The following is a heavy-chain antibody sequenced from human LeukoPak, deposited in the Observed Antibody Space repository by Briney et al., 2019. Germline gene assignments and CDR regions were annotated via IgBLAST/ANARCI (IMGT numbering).Heavy chain of an antibody. CDR3: ARHHSSGWTRDAFDI. V-gene: IGHV1-18*01. CDR2: ISAYNGNT. CDR1: GYTFTSYG. J-gene: IGHJ3*02. D-gene: IGHD6-19*01. Sequence: ASVTVSCKASGYTFTSYGISWVRQAPGQGLEWMGWISAYNGNTNYAQKLQGRVTMTTDTSTSTAYMELRSLRSDDTAVYYCARHHSSGWTRDAFDIWGQGTMVTVSS.